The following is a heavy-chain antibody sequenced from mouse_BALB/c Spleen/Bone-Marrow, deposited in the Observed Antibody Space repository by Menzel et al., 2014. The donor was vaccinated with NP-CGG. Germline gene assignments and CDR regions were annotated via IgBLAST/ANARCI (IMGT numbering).Heavy chain of an antibody. V-gene: IGHV14-4*02. J-gene: IGHJ2*01. Sequence: VQLQQSGAELVRSGASVKLSCTASGFNIKDYYMHWVKQRPEQGLEWIGWIDPENGDTEYAPKFQGKATMTADTSSNTAYLQLSSLTSEDTAVYYWNEGYGNYGYWGQGTTLTVSS. CDR3: NEGYGNYGY. CDR2: IDPENGDT. D-gene: IGHD2-10*02. CDR1: GFNIKDYY.